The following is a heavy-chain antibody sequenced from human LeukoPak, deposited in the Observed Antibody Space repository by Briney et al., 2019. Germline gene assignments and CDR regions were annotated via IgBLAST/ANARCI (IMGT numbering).Heavy chain of an antibody. Sequence: SVKVSCKASGGTFSSYAISWVRQAPGQGLEWMGGIIPIFGTENYAQKFQGRVTITADETTSIAYMELSRLRSEGTAVYYCARDVWIAARFRYYYYMDVWGKGTTVTVSS. CDR2: IIPIFGTE. D-gene: IGHD6-6*01. CDR3: ARDVWIAARFRYYYYMDV. V-gene: IGHV1-69*01. CDR1: GGTFSSYA. J-gene: IGHJ6*03.